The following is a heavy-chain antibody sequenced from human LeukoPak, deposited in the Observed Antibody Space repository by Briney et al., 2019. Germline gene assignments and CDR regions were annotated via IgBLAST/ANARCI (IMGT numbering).Heavy chain of an antibody. CDR3: ANYDFWSGYYVAFDY. CDR2: ISSSGTTM. Sequence: GGSLRLSCAASGFTFSNYYMSWIRQAPGKGLEWVSYISSSGTTMYYADSVKGRFTIPRDNSKNTLYLQMNSLRAEDTAVYYCANYDFWSGYYVAFDYWGQGTLVTVSS. D-gene: IGHD3-3*01. V-gene: IGHV3-11*01. CDR1: GFTFSNYY. J-gene: IGHJ4*02.